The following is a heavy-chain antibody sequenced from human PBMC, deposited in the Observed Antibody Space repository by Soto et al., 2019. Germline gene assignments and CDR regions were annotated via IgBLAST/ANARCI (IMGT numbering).Heavy chain of an antibody. CDR3: AKWGGRLTDYYYYGMDV. CDR1: GFTFSSYA. J-gene: IGHJ6*02. Sequence: PGGSLRLSCAASGFTFSSYAMSWVRQAPGKGLEWVSAISGSGGSTYYADSVKGRFTISRDNSKITLYIQMNSLRAEDSAAYSCAKWGGRLTDYYYYGMDVWGQGTKVTVSS. V-gene: IGHV3-23*01. D-gene: IGHD2-15*01. CDR2: ISGSGGST.